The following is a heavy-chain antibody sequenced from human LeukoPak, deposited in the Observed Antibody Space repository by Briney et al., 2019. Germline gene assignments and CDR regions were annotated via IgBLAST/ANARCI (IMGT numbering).Heavy chain of an antibody. CDR2: ISGSGGST. D-gene: IGHD2-2*01. CDR1: GFTFSSYG. V-gene: IGHV3-23*01. Sequence: EPGGSLRLSCAASGFTFSSYGMSWVRQAPGKGLEWVSAISGSGGSTYYADSVKGRFTISRDNSKNTLYLQMNSLRAEDTAVYYCAKFSLPIVVVPAADYFDYWGQGTLVTVSS. J-gene: IGHJ4*02. CDR3: AKFSLPIVVVPAADYFDY.